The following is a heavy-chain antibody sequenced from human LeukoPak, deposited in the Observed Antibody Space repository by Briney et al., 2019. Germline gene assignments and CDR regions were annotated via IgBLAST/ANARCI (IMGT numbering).Heavy chain of an antibody. CDR2: IYYSGST. CDR3: ARAKYYYGSGSYGYFDY. J-gene: IGHJ4*02. D-gene: IGHD3-10*01. V-gene: IGHV4-59*01. Sequence: SETLSLTCTVSGGSISSYYWSWIRQPPGKGLEWIGYIYYSGSTNYNPSLKSRVTISVGTSKNQFSLKLSSVTAADTAVYYCARAKYYYGSGSYGYFDYWGQGTLVTVSS. CDR1: GGSISSYY.